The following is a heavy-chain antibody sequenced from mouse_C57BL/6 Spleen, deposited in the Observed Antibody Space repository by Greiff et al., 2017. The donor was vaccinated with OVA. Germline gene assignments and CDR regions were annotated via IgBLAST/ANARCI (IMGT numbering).Heavy chain of an antibody. Sequence: DVKLVESGGGLVKPGGSLKLSCAASGFTFSDYGMHWVRQAPEKGLEWVAYISSGSSTIYYADTVKGRFTISRDNAKNTLFRQMTSLRSEDTAMYYCARTRTVVAYYYAMDYWGQGTSVTVSS. D-gene: IGHD1-1*01. J-gene: IGHJ4*01. CDR1: GFTFSDYG. CDR3: ARTRTVVAYYYAMDY. V-gene: IGHV5-17*01. CDR2: ISSGSSTI.